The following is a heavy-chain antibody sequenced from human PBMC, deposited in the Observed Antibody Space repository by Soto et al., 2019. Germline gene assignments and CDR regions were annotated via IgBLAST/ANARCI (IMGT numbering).Heavy chain of an antibody. V-gene: IGHV1-18*01. CDR2: ISAYNGNT. D-gene: IGHD2-15*01. CDR1: GYTFTSYG. CDR3: ARSRTVVMVAATQASDP. Sequence: GASVKVSCKASGYTFTSYGISWVRQAPGQGLEWMGWISAYNGNTNYAQKLQGRVTMTKDTSTSTAYMEMRSLRSDDTAVYYCARSRTVVMVAATQASDPCGQGTLVTVSS. J-gene: IGHJ5*02.